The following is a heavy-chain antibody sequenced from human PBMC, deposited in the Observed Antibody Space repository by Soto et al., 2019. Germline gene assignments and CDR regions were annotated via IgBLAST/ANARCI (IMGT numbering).Heavy chain of an antibody. CDR3: ATWHLREHAYDI. D-gene: IGHD5-12*01. J-gene: IGHJ3*02. V-gene: IGHV3-53*01. Sequence: DVQLVESGGGLIQPGGSLRLSCVASGLTVSGKKYMAWVRQDPGKGPEWVSGVYDLDGTYYADPVRGRFTTSIDSSRTTVYLQMRDLRPEDTALYFCATWHLREHAYDIWGQVTMVTVSS. CDR1: GLTVSGKKY. CDR2: VYDLDGT.